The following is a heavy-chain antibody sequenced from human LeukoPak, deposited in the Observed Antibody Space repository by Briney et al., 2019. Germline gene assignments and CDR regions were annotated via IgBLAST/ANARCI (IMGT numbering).Heavy chain of an antibody. CDR3: ARGTGEIDY. CDR1: GFTLSDYY. D-gene: IGHD7-27*01. Sequence: GGSLRLSCATSGFTLSDYYMSWIRQAPGKGLEWVSHISGSGSNIYYPDSVKGRFTISRDNAKNSLYLQMNTLRAEDTAVYYCARGTGEIDYWGQGTLVTVSS. V-gene: IGHV3-11*04. J-gene: IGHJ4*02. CDR2: ISGSGSNI.